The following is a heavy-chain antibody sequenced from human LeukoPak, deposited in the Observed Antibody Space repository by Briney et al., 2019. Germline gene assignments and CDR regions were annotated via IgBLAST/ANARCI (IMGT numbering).Heavy chain of an antibody. D-gene: IGHD3-22*01. CDR3: AKGRSNYDSCGYPY. V-gene: IGHV3-23*01. J-gene: IGHJ4*02. Sequence: PGGSLRLSCAASGFTFSSYAMSWVRQAPGKGLEWVSAIGGNGGSPYYADAVKSQFTITRDNSNDTPYLQLNSRRADDTAVYYYAKGRSNYDSCGYPYWGQGTLVTVSS. CDR2: IGGNGGSP. CDR1: GFTFSSYA.